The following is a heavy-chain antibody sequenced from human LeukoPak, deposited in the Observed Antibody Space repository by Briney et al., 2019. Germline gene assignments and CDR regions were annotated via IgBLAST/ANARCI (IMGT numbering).Heavy chain of an antibody. D-gene: IGHD6-19*01. J-gene: IGHJ4*02. CDR3: VRRAPGYSSGWLDY. Sequence: GGSLRLSCAASGFTFSTYAMHWVRQAPGKGLEYVSAISSSGGSTFYANSVRGRFTISRDNFKSTLYLQMGSLRAEDMALYYCVRRAPGYSSGWLDYWGQGTLVTVSS. V-gene: IGHV3-64*01. CDR2: ISSSGGST. CDR1: GFTFSTYA.